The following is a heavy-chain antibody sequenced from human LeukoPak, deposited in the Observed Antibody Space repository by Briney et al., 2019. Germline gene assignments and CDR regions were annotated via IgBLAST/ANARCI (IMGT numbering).Heavy chain of an antibody. V-gene: IGHV3-48*04. D-gene: IGHD1-1*01. CDR2: ISSSSSTI. Sequence: GGSLRLSCAASGFTFSSYAMNWVRQAPGKGLEWVSYISSSSSTIYYADSVKGRFTISRDNTKNSLYLQMNSLRAEDTAVYYCARSRRNPTGTTGRDAFDIWGQGTMVTVSS. CDR3: ARSRRNPTGTTGRDAFDI. J-gene: IGHJ3*02. CDR1: GFTFSSYA.